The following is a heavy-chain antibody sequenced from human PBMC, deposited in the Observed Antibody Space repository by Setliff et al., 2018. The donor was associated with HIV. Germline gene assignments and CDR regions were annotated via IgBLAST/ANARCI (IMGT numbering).Heavy chain of an antibody. D-gene: IGHD2-2*01. CDR3: ARGGVCTSTSCGGNYYYGMDV. V-gene: IGHV1-69*04. Sequence: SVKVSCKASGGTFSIYAISWVRQAPGQGLEWMGRIIPILGMSIYAQKFQGRVTITADESTSTAYMELSSLRSDDTAVYYCARGGVCTSTSCGGNYYYGMDVWGQGTTVTVSS. J-gene: IGHJ6*02. CDR1: GGTFSIYA. CDR2: IIPILGMS.